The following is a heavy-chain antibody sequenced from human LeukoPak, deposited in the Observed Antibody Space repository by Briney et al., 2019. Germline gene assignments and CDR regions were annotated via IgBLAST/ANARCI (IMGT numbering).Heavy chain of an antibody. D-gene: IGHD2-2*02. CDR3: AKGTGYCSSTSCYTHYYYYGMDV. CDR1: GFTFSSYG. J-gene: IGHJ6*02. Sequence: PGGSLGLSCAASGFTFSSYGMHWVRQAPGKGLEWVAVISYDGSNKYYADSVKGRFTISRDNSKNTLYLQMNSLRAEDTAVYYCAKGTGYCSSTSCYTHYYYYGMDVWGQGTTVTVSS. CDR2: ISYDGSNK. V-gene: IGHV3-30*18.